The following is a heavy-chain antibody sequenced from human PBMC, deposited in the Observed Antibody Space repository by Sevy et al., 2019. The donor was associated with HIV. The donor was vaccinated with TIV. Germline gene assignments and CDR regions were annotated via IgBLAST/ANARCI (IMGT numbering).Heavy chain of an antibody. Sequence: GGSLRLSCAASGFTFSSYSMNWVRQAPGKGLEWVSYISNSGTTISYSDSVRGRFTISRDNARNLLYLQMNSLRAEDTAVYFCARDLPPSATTVPHFDCWGQGTLVTVSS. CDR2: ISNSGTTI. J-gene: IGHJ4*02. D-gene: IGHD4-17*01. CDR1: GFTFSSYS. CDR3: ARDLPPSATTVPHFDC. V-gene: IGHV3-48*04.